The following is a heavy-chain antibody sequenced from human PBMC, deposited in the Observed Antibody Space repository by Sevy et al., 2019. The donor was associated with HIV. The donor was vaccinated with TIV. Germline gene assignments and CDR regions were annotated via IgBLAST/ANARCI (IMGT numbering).Heavy chain of an antibody. D-gene: IGHD3-10*01. CDR2: ISISGDSV. Sequence: GGSLRLSCAVSGFTFSSYAMSWVRQAPGKGLEWVSSISISGDSVYYANSVKGRFTISRDNSKNTPYVQMNSLRAEDTAIYYCEKGGVGAPMDVWGQGTTVTVSS. J-gene: IGHJ6*02. CDR3: EKGGVGAPMDV. V-gene: IGHV3-23*01. CDR1: GFTFSSYA.